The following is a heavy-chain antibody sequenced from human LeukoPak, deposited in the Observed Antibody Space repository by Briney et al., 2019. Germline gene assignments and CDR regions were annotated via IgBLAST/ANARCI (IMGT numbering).Heavy chain of an antibody. V-gene: IGHV3-66*01. CDR3: ARDGLDSSGPVAFDT. J-gene: IGHJ3*02. Sequence: GGSLRLSCVASEFTVSGNYMSWVRQAPGKGLEWVSIIHINGDTHYADSVKGRFTISRDNPKRTVYLQMNSLRSEDTAVYYCARDGLDSSGPVAFDTWGQGTMVTVSS. CDR1: EFTVSGNY. D-gene: IGHD3-22*01. CDR2: IHINGDT.